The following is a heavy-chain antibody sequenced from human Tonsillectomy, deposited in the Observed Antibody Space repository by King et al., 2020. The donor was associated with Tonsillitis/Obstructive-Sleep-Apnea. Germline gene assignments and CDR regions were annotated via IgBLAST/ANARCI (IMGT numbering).Heavy chain of an antibody. CDR2: ISWNSASI. CDR1: GCTFDDFP. V-gene: IGHV3-9*01. CDR3: AKDLILPSAGTPGDAFDI. Sequence: VQLVESGGGLVQPGRSLRLSCAASGCTFDDFPMHWVRQAPGKGLEWVSGISWNSASIAYTDSVKGRFTISRDNSKNSLYLQMNRLRAEDSALYYCAKDLILPSAGTPGDAFDIWGQGTMVPVSS. D-gene: IGHD6-13*01. J-gene: IGHJ3*02.